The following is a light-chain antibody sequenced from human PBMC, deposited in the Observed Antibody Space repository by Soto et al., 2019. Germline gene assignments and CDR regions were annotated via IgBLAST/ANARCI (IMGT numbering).Light chain of an antibody. CDR3: QQLNSYS. CDR2: AAS. J-gene: IGKJ3*01. CDR1: QGISSY. V-gene: IGKV1-9*01. Sequence: IQLTQSPSSLSASVGDRVTITCRASQGISSYLAWYQQKPGKAPKLLIYAASTLQSGVPSRFSGIGSGTDFTLTISSLQPEDFATYYCQQLNSYSFGPGTKVDIK.